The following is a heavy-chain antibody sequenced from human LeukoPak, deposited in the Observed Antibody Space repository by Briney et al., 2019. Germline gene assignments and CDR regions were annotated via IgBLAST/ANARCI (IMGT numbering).Heavy chain of an antibody. V-gene: IGHV3-23*01. CDR2: ISGSGGST. J-gene: IGHJ4*02. CDR1: GFTFDDYG. CDR3: ARDGQYSSSAGDFDY. Sequence: GGSLRLSCAASGFTFDDYGMSWVRQAPGKGLEWVSAISGSGGSTYYADSVKGRFTISRDNSKNTLYLQMNSLRAEDTAIYYCARDGQYSSSAGDFDYWGQGTLVTVSS. D-gene: IGHD6-6*01.